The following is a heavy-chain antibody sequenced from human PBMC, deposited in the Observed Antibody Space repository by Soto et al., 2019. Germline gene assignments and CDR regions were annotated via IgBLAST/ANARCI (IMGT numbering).Heavy chain of an antibody. J-gene: IGHJ4*02. D-gene: IGHD3-10*01. CDR1: GFTFSSYA. Sequence: EVQLLESGGGLVQPGGSLRLSCAASGFTFSSYAMSWVRQAPGKGLEWVSAISGSGGSTYYADSVKGRFTISRDNSKNSLYLQMNSLRAEDTAVYYWAKVRAPYYYGSGSYYLGDYWGQGTLVTVSS. CDR2: ISGSGGST. V-gene: IGHV3-23*01. CDR3: AKVRAPYYYGSGSYYLGDY.